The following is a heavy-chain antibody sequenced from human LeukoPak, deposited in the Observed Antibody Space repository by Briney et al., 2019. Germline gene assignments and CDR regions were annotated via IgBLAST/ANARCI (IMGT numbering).Heavy chain of an antibody. V-gene: IGHV1-2*02. D-gene: IGHD3-22*01. CDR1: GYTFTGHY. CDR2: MNPNSGGT. Sequence: ASVEVSCKASGYTFTGHYMHWVRQAPGQGLEWMGWMNPNSGGTNYAQKFQGRITMTRDTSINTAYMELSRLRSDDTAVYYCGRDRNYQDSSGRPGYWGQGTLVTVPS. CDR3: GRDRNYQDSSGRPGY. J-gene: IGHJ4*02.